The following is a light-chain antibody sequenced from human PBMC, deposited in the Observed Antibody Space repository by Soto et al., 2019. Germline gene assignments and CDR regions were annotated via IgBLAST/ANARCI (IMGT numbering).Light chain of an antibody. Sequence: QSALTQPASVSGSPGQSITISCTGTSSDVGGYNYVSWYQQHPGKAPKLMIYEVSNRASGVSNRFSGSKSGNTASLTISGLHAEDEADYYCSSYTSNSTRVFGTGTKLTVL. CDR1: SSDVGGYNY. CDR2: EVS. V-gene: IGLV2-14*01. J-gene: IGLJ1*01. CDR3: SSYTSNSTRV.